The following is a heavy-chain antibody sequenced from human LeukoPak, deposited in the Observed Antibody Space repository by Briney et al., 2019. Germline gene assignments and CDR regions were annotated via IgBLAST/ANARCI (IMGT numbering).Heavy chain of an antibody. V-gene: IGHV1-69*13. CDR2: IIPIFGTA. CDR1: GGTFSSYA. J-gene: IGHJ4*02. D-gene: IGHD3-10*01. CDR3: ARDPNYGDMQGIFDY. Sequence: SVKVSFKASGGTFSSYAISWVRQAPGQGLEWMVGIIPIFGTANYAQKFQGRVTITADESTSTAYMELSSLRSEDTAVYYCARDPNYGDMQGIFDYWGQGTLVTVSS.